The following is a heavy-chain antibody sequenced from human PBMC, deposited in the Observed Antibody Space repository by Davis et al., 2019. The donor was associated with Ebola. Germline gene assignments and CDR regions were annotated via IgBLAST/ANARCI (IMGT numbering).Heavy chain of an antibody. Sequence: MPSETLSLTCTVSGGSISSSSYYWGWIRQPPGKGLEWIGSIYYSGSTYYNPSLKSRVTISVDTSKIQFSLKLSSVTAADTAVYYCARGYSNWFDPWGQGTLVTVSS. J-gene: IGHJ5*02. CDR2: IYYSGST. D-gene: IGHD2-2*02. CDR1: GGSISSSSYY. V-gene: IGHV4-39*01. CDR3: ARGYSNWFDP.